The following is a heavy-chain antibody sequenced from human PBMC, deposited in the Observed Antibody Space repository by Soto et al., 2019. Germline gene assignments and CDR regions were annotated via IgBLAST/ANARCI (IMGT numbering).Heavy chain of an antibody. J-gene: IGHJ5*02. CDR2: IWYDGSNK. CDR3: ARENPGITIFGVAVNWFDP. V-gene: IGHV3-33*01. D-gene: IGHD3-3*01. CDR1: GFTFSSYG. Sequence: GGSLRLSCAASGFTFSSYGMHWVRQAPGKGLEWVAVIWYDGSNKYYAESVKGRFTISRDNSKNTLYLQMNSLRAEDTAVYYCARENPGITIFGVAVNWFDPWGQGTLVTVSS.